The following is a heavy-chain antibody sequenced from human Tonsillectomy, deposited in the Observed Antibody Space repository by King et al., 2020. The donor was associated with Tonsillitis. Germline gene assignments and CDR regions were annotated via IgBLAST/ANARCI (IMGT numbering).Heavy chain of an antibody. CDR3: ARGGYYYDFWSGYYYYYYMDV. V-gene: IGHV4-59*01. CDR2: IYYRGRT. CDR1: GGSISSYY. D-gene: IGHD3-3*01. Sequence: LQLQESGPELVKPSETLSLTCTVSGGSISSYYWSWIRQPLGQGMEWIGYIYYRGRTTNNPSLTCRVTISVDTSKNQFPLKLSSVTAADTAVYYCARGGYYYDFWSGYYYYYYMDVWGKGTTVTVSS. J-gene: IGHJ6*03.